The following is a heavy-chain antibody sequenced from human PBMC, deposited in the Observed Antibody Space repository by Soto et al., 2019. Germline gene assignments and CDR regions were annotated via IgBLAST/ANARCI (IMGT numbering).Heavy chain of an antibody. J-gene: IGHJ4*02. CDR1: GFTFSNAW. CDR3: TTGLVVVVPAAMKDCSGGSCYPGPMGDY. Sequence: GGSLRLSCAASGFTFSNAWMNWVRQAPGKGLEWVGRIKSKTDGGTTDYAAPVKGRFTISRDDSKNTLYLQMNSLKTEDTAVYYCTTGLVVVVPAAMKDCSGGSCYPGPMGDYWGQGTLVTVSS. CDR2: IKSKTDGGTT. D-gene: IGHD2-15*01. V-gene: IGHV3-15*07.